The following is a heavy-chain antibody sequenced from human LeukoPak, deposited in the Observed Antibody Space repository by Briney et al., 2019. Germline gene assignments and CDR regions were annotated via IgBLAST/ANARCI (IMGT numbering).Heavy chain of an antibody. CDR1: GGSISSGSYY. V-gene: IGHV4-61*02. Sequence: SETLSLTCTVSGGSISSGSYYWSWLWQPAGKGLEWIGRTYPSGNTMYNPSLKSRVTISIDTSKNQFSLKLTSATAADTAVYYCARHFSESGVDAFDIWGQGTMVTVSS. CDR3: ARHFSESGVDAFDI. J-gene: IGHJ3*02. D-gene: IGHD3-3*02. CDR2: TYPSGNT.